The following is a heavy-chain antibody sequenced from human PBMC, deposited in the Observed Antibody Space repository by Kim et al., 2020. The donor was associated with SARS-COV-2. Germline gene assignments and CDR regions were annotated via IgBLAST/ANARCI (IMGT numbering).Heavy chain of an antibody. CDR3: ARRVRGVISPYFDY. CDR2: IYHSGST. D-gene: IGHD3-10*01. CDR1: GYSISSGYY. J-gene: IGHJ4*02. Sequence: SETLSLTCTVSGYSISSGYYWGWIRQPPGKGLEWIGSIYHSGSTYYNPSLKSRVTISVDTSKNQFSLKLSSVTAADTAVYYCARRVRGVISPYFDYWGQG. V-gene: IGHV4-38-2*02.